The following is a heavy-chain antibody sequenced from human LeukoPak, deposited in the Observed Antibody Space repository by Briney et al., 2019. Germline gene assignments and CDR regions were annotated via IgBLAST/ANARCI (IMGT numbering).Heavy chain of an antibody. J-gene: IGHJ6*02. CDR3: AWLHSSARLDDYYYGMDV. CDR1: GGTFSSYT. V-gene: IGHV1-69*02. Sequence: SVKVSCKASGGTFSSYTISWVRQAPGQGLEWMGRIIPILGIANYAQKFQGRVTITADKSTSTAYMGLSSMRAEDTAVYYCAWLHSSARLDDYYYGMDVWGQGTTVTVSS. CDR2: IIPILGIA. D-gene: IGHD6-25*01.